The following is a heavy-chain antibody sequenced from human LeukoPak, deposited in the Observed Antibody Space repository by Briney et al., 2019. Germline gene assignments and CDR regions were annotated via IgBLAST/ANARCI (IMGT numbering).Heavy chain of an antibody. CDR2: IHYSGTT. V-gene: IGHV4-39*01. CDR3: ARLLPTVRAVDY. D-gene: IGHD3-10*01. J-gene: IGHJ4*02. Sequence: SETLSLTCTVSGGSISSASYYWGWIRQPPGKGLEWIGSIHYSGTTYYTPSLKSRATISVDTSKNQFSLELSSVTAADTAAYFCARLLPTVRAVDYWGQGTLVTVSS. CDR1: GGSISSASYY.